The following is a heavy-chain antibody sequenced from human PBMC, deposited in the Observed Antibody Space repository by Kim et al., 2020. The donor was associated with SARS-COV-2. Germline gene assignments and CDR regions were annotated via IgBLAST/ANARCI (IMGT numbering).Heavy chain of an antibody. J-gene: IGHJ4*02. CDR2: INPIFGTA. CDR3: ARDRDLALHYFDS. D-gene: IGHD3-3*02. Sequence: SVKVSCKASGGTFNNSAISWVRQAPGQGLNWMGAINPIFGTANYAQKFQGRVTLTADGSTSTAYMELSGLRSEDTAVYYCARDRDLALHYFDSWGQGTLVTVSS. V-gene: IGHV1-69*13. CDR1: GGTFNNSA.